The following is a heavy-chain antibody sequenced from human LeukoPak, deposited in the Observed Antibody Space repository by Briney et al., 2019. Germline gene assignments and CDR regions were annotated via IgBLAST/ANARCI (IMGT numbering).Heavy chain of an antibody. CDR3: AKDLWDSSSSEY. CDR1: GFTFSSYG. Sequence: PGGSLRLSCAASGFTFSSYGMHWVRQAPGKGLKWVAFIRYDGSNKYYADSVKGRFTISRDNSKNTLYLQMNSLRAEDTAVYYCAKDLWDSSSSEYWGQGTLVTVSS. V-gene: IGHV3-30*02. CDR2: IRYDGSNK. J-gene: IGHJ4*02. D-gene: IGHD6-6*01.